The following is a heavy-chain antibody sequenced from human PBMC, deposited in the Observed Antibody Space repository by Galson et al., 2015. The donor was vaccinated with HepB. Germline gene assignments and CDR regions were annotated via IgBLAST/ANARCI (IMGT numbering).Heavy chain of an antibody. Sequence: SLRLSCAASGFTFSSYGMHWVRQAPGKGLEWVAVISYDGSNKYYADSVKGRFTISRDNSKNTLYLQMNSLRAEDTAVYYCAKKVIEYSSSSILDYWGREPWSPSPQ. V-gene: IGHV3-30*18. CDR2: ISYDGSNK. D-gene: IGHD6-6*01. CDR1: GFTFSSYG. CDR3: AKKVIEYSSSSILDY. J-gene: IGHJ4*02.